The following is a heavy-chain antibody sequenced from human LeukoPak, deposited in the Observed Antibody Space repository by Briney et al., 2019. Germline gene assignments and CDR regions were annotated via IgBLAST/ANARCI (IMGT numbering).Heavy chain of an antibody. D-gene: IGHD4-17*01. CDR1: GGSISSYY. CDR3: RGVMNGDYSWFDP. Sequence: SETLSLTCTVSGGSISSYYWSWIRQPPGKGLEWIGYIYYSGSTNYNPSLKSRVTISVDTSKNQFSLKLSSVTAADTAVYCSRGVMNGDYSWFDPWGQGALVIVSS. J-gene: IGHJ5*02. CDR2: IYYSGST. V-gene: IGHV4-59*01.